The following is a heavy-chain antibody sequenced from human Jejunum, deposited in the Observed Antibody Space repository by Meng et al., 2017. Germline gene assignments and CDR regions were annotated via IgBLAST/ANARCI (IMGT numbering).Heavy chain of an antibody. CDR3: TRDNLRLNYYCLDV. D-gene: IGHD4-17*01. J-gene: IGHJ6*02. V-gene: IGHV1-69*13. CDR2: IIPIFGTA. Sequence: SVKVSCKASGGTFSSYSITWVRQAPGQGLEWMGGIIPIFGTANYAQRFQGRITITADDSTGTAYMELSSLTFGYTALYYCTRDNLRLNYYCLDVWGQGTTVTVSS. CDR1: GGTFSSYS.